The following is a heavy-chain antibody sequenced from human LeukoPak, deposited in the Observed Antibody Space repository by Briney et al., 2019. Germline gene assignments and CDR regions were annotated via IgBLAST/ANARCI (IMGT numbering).Heavy chain of an antibody. CDR2: ITGTGGST. Sequence: GASLRLSCAASGFSLSTYGVTWVRQPPGKGLEWVSGITGTGGSTYYADSVKGRFTVSRDTSKNTLYLQMNSLRAEDTAIYYCAKDHGTAVAGFYYWGQGTLVTVSS. CDR1: GFSLSTYG. CDR3: AKDHGTAVAGFYY. D-gene: IGHD6-19*01. V-gene: IGHV3-23*01. J-gene: IGHJ4*02.